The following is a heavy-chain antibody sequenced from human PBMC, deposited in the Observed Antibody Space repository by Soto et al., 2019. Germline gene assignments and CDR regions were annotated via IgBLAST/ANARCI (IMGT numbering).Heavy chain of an antibody. CDR3: AHVYWAASGTRYYFDY. V-gene: IGHV2-5*02. Sequence: QITLKESGPTLVKPTQTLTLTCTFSGFSFSTDGMGVGWIRQPPGKALEWLALIYWDDDKRFSPSQKSRLTITKAGSRNQVVLTLTNMDPADTATYYCAHVYWAASGTRYYFDYWGQGTLVTVSS. J-gene: IGHJ4*02. CDR1: GFSFSTDGMG. D-gene: IGHD1-7*01. CDR2: IYWDDDK.